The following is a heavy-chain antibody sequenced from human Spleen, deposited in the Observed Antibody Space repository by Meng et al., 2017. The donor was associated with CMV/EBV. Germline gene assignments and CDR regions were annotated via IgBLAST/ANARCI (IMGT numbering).Heavy chain of an antibody. D-gene: IGHD3-16*01. CDR1: GYTFTSYG. CDR2: ISVYSGNT. J-gene: IGHJ6*02. V-gene: IGHV1-18*01. CDR3: ARDDHGGGDDYYYYYGMDV. Sequence: ASVKVSCKASGYTFTSYGISWVRQAPGQGLEWMGWISVYSGNTNYAHNVQGRVTMTTDRSTSTAYMELKSLRSDDTAMYYCARDDHGGGDDYYYYYGMDVWGQGTTVTVSS.